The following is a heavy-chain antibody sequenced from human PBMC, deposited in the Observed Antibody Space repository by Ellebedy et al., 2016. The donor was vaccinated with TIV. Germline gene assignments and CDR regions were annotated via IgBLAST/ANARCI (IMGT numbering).Heavy chain of an antibody. Sequence: WVRQPPGKGLEWIGAIYYSGTTYYNPSLKSRVTISVDTSKNQFSLKLNSVNAADTAAYYCARHSAIGAFDLWGQGTMVTISS. CDR2: IYYSGTT. D-gene: IGHD5-24*01. CDR3: ARHSAIGAFDL. V-gene: IGHV4-39*01. J-gene: IGHJ3*01.